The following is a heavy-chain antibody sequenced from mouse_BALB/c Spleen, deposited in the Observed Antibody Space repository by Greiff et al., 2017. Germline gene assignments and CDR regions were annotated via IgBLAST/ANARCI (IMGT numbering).Heavy chain of an antibody. CDR2: ISSGSSTI. Sequence: EVKLVESGGGLVQPGGSRKLSCAASGFTFSSFGMHWVRQAPEKGLEWVAYISSGSSTIYYADTVKGRFTISRDNHKNTLFLQMTSLRSEDTAMYYCARAQDYYAMDYWGQGTSVTVSS. CDR1: GFTFSSFG. V-gene: IGHV5-17*02. J-gene: IGHJ4*01. CDR3: ARAQDYYAMDY.